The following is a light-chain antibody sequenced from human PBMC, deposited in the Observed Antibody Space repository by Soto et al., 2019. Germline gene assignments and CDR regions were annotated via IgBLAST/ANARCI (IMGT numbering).Light chain of an antibody. V-gene: IGLV2-18*02. CDR1: SADVGIYNR. Sequence: QSALTQPPSVSGSPGQSVTISCTGTSADVGIYNRVAWYQQSPDTSPKLVICDVSNRPSGVPDRFSGSKSGSTASLTISGLQAEDEADYYCSSFTTSNTYVFGTGPKLTVL. J-gene: IGLJ1*01. CDR3: SSFTTSNTYV. CDR2: DVS.